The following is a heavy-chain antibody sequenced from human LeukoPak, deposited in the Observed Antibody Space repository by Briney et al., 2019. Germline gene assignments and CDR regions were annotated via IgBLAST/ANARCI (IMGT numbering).Heavy chain of an antibody. CDR1: GYTFTGQY. D-gene: IGHD3-16*01. CDR2: INPNSGGT. CDR3: ARGRQLHLGELFPFAEFFQP. V-gene: IGHV1-2*02. Sequence: PCASVKVSCKTSGYTFTGQYLNWVRQALAQGLEWMGWINPNSGGTKSAQKFQGRVIMTRDTSISTAYMELRSLSSDETAVYSCARGRQLHLGELFPFAEFFQPWGEGTLVTVLS. J-gene: IGHJ1*01.